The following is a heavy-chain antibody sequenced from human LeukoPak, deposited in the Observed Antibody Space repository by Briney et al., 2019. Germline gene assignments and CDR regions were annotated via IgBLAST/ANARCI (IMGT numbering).Heavy chain of an antibody. CDR3: ARSSRSIAVAGTDDY. CDR1: GFTFSSYW. V-gene: IGHV3-7*01. D-gene: IGHD6-19*01. Sequence: GGSLRLSCAASGFTFSSYWMSWVRQAPGKGLEWVANIKQDGSEKYYVDSVKGRFTISRDNAKNSLYLQMNSLRAEDTAVYYCARSSRSIAVAGTDDYWGQGTPVTVSS. J-gene: IGHJ4*02. CDR2: IKQDGSEK.